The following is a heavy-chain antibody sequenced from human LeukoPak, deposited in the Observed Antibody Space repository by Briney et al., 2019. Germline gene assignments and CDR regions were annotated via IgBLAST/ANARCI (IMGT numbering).Heavy chain of an antibody. Sequence: PGESLKISCKGSGYSFTSYWIGWVRQMPGKGLEWMGIIYPGDSDTSYSPSFQGQVTISADKSVSTAYLQWSSLKASDTAMYYCARQTRYCSGGSCYSLYYYGMDVWGKGTTVTVSS. CDR1: GYSFTSYW. CDR3: ARQTRYCSGGSCYSLYYYGMDV. J-gene: IGHJ6*04. V-gene: IGHV5-51*01. D-gene: IGHD2-15*01. CDR2: IYPGDSDT.